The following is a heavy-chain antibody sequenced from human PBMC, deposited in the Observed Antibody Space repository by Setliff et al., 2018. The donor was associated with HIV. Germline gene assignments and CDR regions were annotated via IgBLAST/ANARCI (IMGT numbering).Heavy chain of an antibody. CDR1: GESINSGTSY. CDR2: YYRGST. D-gene: IGHD6-19*01. V-gene: IGHV4-39*01. CDR3: ARHGGLAVAGGWYFDL. Sequence: PSETLSLTCSVSGESINSGTSYWNWIGQYLGKCLEWIGYYYRGSTHYNPSLKSRVTISVDTSKNQFSLKLSSVTAADTAVYYCARHGGLAVAGGWYFDLWGRGTLVTVSS. J-gene: IGHJ2*01.